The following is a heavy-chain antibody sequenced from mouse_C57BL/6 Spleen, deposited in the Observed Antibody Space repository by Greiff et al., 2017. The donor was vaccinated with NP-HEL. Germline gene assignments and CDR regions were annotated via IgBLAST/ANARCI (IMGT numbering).Heavy chain of an antibody. V-gene: IGHV5-4*01. CDR2: ISDGGSYT. CDR1: GFTFSSYA. D-gene: IGHD1-3*01. J-gene: IGHJ4*01. CDR3: ARDSGAI. Sequence: EVKLVESGGGLVKPGGSLKLSCAASGFTFSSYAMSWVRETPEKRLEWVATISDGGSYTYYPDNVKGRFTISRDNAKNNLYLQMSHLKSEDTAMYYCARDSGAIWGQGTSVTVSS.